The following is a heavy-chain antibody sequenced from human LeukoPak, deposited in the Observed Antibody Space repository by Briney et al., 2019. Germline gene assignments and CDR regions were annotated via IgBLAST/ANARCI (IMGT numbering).Heavy chain of an antibody. CDR1: GFTVSSNY. D-gene: IGHD3-22*01. J-gene: IGHJ4*02. CDR3: ARGGYYYDSSGYDY. V-gene: IGHV3-74*01. CDR2: INSDGSST. Sequence: GGSLRLSCAASGFTVSSNYMSWVRQAPGKGLVWVSRINSDGSSTSYADSVKGRFTISRDNAKNTLYLQMNSLRAEDTAVYYCARGGYYYDSSGYDYWGQGTLVTVSS.